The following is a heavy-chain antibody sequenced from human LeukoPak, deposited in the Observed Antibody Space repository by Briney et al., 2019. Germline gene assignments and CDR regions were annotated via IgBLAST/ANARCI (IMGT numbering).Heavy chain of an antibody. CDR2: IWYDGSNK. J-gene: IGHJ4*02. V-gene: IGHV3-33*01. CDR1: GFTFSSYS. D-gene: IGHD6-19*01. CDR3: ATTGYSSGWYFDY. Sequence: PGGSLRLSCAASGFTFSSYSMHWVRQAPGKGLEWVAVIWYDGSNKYYADSVKGRFTISRDNSKNTLYLQMNSLRAEDTAVYYCATTGYSSGWYFDYWGQGTLVTVSS.